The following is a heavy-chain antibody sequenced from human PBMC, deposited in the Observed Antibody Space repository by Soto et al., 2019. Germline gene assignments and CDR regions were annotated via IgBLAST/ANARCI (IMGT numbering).Heavy chain of an antibody. Sequence: PSEPLSLTCTVSGGSISSYYWSWIRQPAGKGLEWIGRIYTSGSTNYNPSLKSRVTMSVDTSKNQFSLKLSSVTAADTAVYYCAREYSGYSYDSFDYWGQGTLVTVSS. CDR1: GGSISSYY. V-gene: IGHV4-4*07. D-gene: IGHD5-18*01. J-gene: IGHJ4*02. CDR3: AREYSGYSYDSFDY. CDR2: IYTSGST.